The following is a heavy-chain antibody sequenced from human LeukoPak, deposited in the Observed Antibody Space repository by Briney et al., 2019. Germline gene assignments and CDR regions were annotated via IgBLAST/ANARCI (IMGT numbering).Heavy chain of an antibody. Sequence: PSETLSLTCAVYGGSFSGYYWSWIRQPPGKGLEWIGEINHSGSTNYNPSLKSRVTISVDTSKNQFSLKLSSVTAADTAVYYCARGRDFWSGPKRVYVYWGQGTLVTVSS. CDR1: GGSFSGYY. CDR3: ARGRDFWSGPKRVYVY. CDR2: INHSGST. D-gene: IGHD3-3*01. J-gene: IGHJ4*02. V-gene: IGHV4-34*01.